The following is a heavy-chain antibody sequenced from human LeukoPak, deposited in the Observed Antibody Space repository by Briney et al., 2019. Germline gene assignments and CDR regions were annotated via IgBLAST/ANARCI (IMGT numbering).Heavy chain of an antibody. J-gene: IGHJ4*02. CDR2: FDPEDGET. D-gene: IGHD3-16*02. CDR1: GYTLTELS. V-gene: IGHV1-24*01. Sequence: ASVKVSCKVSGYTLTELSMHWVRQAPGKGLEWMGGFDPEDGETIYAQKFQGRVTMTEDTSTDTAYMELSSLRSEDTAVYYCPTEGRRDYVWGSYPKFDYWGQGTLVTVSS. CDR3: PTEGRRDYVWGSYPKFDY.